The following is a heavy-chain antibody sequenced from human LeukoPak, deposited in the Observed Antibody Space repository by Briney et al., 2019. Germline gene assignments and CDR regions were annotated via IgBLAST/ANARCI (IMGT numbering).Heavy chain of an antibody. CDR1: GYTFTSYG. V-gene: IGHV1-18*01. D-gene: IGHD3-22*01. J-gene: IGHJ5*02. CDR3: ATSTYYYDSSGYYLMWSHP. CDR2: VSGYNGNT. Sequence: ASVKVSCKASGYTFTSYGISWVRQAPGQGLEWMGWVSGYNGNTKYAQKFQGRVTMTTDTSTSTAYMELRSLRSDDTAVYYCATSTYYYDSSGYYLMWSHPWGQGTLVTVSS.